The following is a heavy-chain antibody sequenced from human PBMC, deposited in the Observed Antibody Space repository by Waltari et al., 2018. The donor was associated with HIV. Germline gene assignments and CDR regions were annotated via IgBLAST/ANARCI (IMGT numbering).Heavy chain of an antibody. V-gene: IGHV3-23*01. CDR3: ATSWGYCGSGRCYYPFEY. D-gene: IGHD2-2*01. J-gene: IGHJ4*02. CDR1: GFSFKRNA. Sequence: EIQLLQSGGGWLQPGESMSISCVGCGFSFKRNAMIWVRQAPGKGLEWVAAISGSSSDTFYADAVRGRFTISRDNSKDTLFLQLNSLGPEDTATYFCATSWGYCGSGRCYYPFEYWGQGTLVTVSS. CDR2: ISGSSSDT.